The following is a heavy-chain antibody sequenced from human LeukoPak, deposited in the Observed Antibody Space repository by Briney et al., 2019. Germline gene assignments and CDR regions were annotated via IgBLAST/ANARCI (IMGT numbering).Heavy chain of an antibody. V-gene: IGHV4-39*01. CDR2: ISHSGNT. Sequence: PSETLSLTCTVSGASITNSLYFWGWIRKPPGKGLEWIGSISHSGNTYYSPSLSSRVTIFLDASKNQFSLKLSSVTAADTAVYYCARPFSVRWLGGFDYWGQGTLVTVSS. CDR1: GASITNSLYF. D-gene: IGHD5-24*01. CDR3: ARPFSVRWLGGFDY. J-gene: IGHJ4*02.